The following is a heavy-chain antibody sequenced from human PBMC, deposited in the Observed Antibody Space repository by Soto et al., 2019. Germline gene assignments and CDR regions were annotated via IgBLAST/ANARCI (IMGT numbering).Heavy chain of an antibody. Sequence: GESLKISCKGSVYIFSSYWIGWVRQVPGKGLEWMGNIYPGDSDTRYSPSFQGHVTISIDKSINTAYLQWTSLRASDTAMYYCARPYGGNSPFFDYWGQGSLVTVSS. J-gene: IGHJ4*01. CDR3: ARPYGGNSPFFDY. V-gene: IGHV5-51*01. CDR2: IYPGDSDT. D-gene: IGHD4-17*01. CDR1: VYIFSSYW.